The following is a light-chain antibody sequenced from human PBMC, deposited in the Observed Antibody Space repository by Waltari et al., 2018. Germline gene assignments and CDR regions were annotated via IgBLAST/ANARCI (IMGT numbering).Light chain of an antibody. Sequence: VLTQSPDTLSLSPGERATLSCRASQSLTKRYLAWYQQKPGQPPRLFIYGASSRAAGIPDRFSGSGSGTDFTLTISRLEPEDFAVYYCQQYGSSVMYTFGQGTKLEIK. J-gene: IGKJ2*01. CDR1: QSLTKRY. CDR2: GAS. V-gene: IGKV3-20*01. CDR3: QQYGSSVMYT.